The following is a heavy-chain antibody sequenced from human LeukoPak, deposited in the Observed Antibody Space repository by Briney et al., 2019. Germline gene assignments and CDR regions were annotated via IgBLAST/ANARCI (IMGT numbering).Heavy chain of an antibody. CDR2: IIPILGIA. D-gene: IGHD6-19*01. J-gene: IGHJ4*02. CDR3: VSTDSSGWYYFDY. CDR1: GGTFSSYT. V-gene: IGHV1-69*02. Sequence: SVKVSCKASGGTFSSYTISWVRQAPGQGLEWMGRIIPILGIANYAQKFQGRVTITADKSTSTAYMELSSLRSEDTAVYYCVSTDSSGWYYFDYWGQGTLVTVSS.